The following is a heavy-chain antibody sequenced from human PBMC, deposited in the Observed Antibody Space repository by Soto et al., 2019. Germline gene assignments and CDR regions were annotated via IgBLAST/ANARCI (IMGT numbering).Heavy chain of an antibody. V-gene: IGHV1-69*02. CDR3: AASYGSGYRAFDY. CDR2: INPIVSMS. J-gene: IGHJ4*02. CDR1: GDTFSFYT. Sequence: QVQLVQSGTEVKKPGSSVKVSCKASGDTFSFYTINWVRQAPGLGLEWVGRINPIVSMSNYAQKFQGRVSMTADKSTSTADMKLRSLRSDDTAMYFCAASYGSGYRAFDYWGQGALVIVSS. D-gene: IGHD3-10*01.